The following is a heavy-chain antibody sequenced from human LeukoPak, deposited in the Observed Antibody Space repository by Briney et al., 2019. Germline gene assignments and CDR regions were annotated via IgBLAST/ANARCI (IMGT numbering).Heavy chain of an antibody. CDR3: ARDSRLYYDILTGYDY. D-gene: IGHD3-9*01. CDR2: ISSSSSTI. CDR1: GFTFSSYS. J-gene: IGHJ4*02. V-gene: IGHV3-48*04. Sequence: GGSLRLSCAASGFTFSSYSMNWVRQAPGKGLEWVSYISSSSSTIYYADSVKGRFTISRDNAKNSLYLQMNSLRAEDTAVYYCARDSRLYYDILTGYDYWGQGTLVTVSS.